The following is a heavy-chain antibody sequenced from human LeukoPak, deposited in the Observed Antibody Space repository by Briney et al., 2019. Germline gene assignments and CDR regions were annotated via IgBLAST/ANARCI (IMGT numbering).Heavy chain of an antibody. CDR3: ARTSGIVATKIDY. CDR1: GSRFTSYW. CDR2: NYPGDSDT. Sequence: GEALKISWKGPGSRFTSYWVGWGRQMPGKGLEGMGINYPGDSDTRYSPSFQGQVTISADKSISTAYLQWSSLKASDTAMYYCARTSGIVATKIDYWGQGTLVTVSS. V-gene: IGHV5-51*01. D-gene: IGHD5-12*01. J-gene: IGHJ4*02.